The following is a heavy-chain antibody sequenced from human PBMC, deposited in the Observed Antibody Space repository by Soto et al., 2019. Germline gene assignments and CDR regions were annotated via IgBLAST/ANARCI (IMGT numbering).Heavy chain of an antibody. CDR2: IYYTGST. Sequence: PSETLSLTCTVSGGSVSSESHYWSWIRQTPGKGLEWIGYIYYTGSTNYNPSLKSRVTISVDTSKNQFSLKLSSVTAADTAVYYCARDGTYCSGGSCPIYYYYGMDVWGQGTTVTVSS. V-gene: IGHV4-61*01. CDR1: GGSVSSESHY. CDR3: ARDGTYCSGGSCPIYYYYGMDV. J-gene: IGHJ6*02. D-gene: IGHD2-15*01.